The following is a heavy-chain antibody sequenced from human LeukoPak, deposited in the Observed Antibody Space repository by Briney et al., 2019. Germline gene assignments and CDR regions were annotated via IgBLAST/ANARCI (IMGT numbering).Heavy chain of an antibody. CDR1: EFTFSSYS. Sequence: PGGSLRLSCAASEFTFSSYSMNWVRQAPGKGLEWVSSISSSSDYIYYADSVKGRFTISRDNAKNSLYLQMTSLRAEDTAVYYCARDRSHQRRFHSSREENWFDPWGQGTLVTVSS. J-gene: IGHJ5*02. CDR3: ARDRSHQRRFHSSREENWFDP. D-gene: IGHD6-13*01. V-gene: IGHV3-21*04. CDR2: ISSSSDYI.